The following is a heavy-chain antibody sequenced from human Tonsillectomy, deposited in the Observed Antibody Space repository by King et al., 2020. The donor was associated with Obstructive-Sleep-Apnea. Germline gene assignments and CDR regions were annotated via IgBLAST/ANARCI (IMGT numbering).Heavy chain of an antibody. Sequence: VQLVESGGGLVQPGGSLRLSCAASGFTFSSYDMHWVRQATGKGLEWVSAIGTAGDTYNPGSVEGRFTISRENAKNSLFLQMNSLRAGATAVYYCARDPGGVRGENYYGMDVWGQGTTVTVSS. D-gene: IGHD3-10*01. CDR3: ARDPGGVRGENYYGMDV. V-gene: IGHV3-13*01. J-gene: IGHJ6*02. CDR2: IGTAGDT. CDR1: GFTFSSYD.